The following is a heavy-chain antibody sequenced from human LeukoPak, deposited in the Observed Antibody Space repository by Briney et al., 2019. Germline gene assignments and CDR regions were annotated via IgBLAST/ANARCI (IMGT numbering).Heavy chain of an antibody. J-gene: IGHJ1*01. D-gene: IGHD4-23*01. CDR1: GFTFSSYS. V-gene: IGHV3-21*01. CDR2: ISSSSSYI. CDR3: ARDPDYGGNPGYFQH. Sequence: GGSLRLSCAASGFTFSSYSMNWVRQAPGKGLEWVSSISSSSSYIYYADSVKGRFTISRDNAKNSLYLQMNNLRAEDTAVYYCARDPDYGGNPGYFQHWGQGTLVTVSS.